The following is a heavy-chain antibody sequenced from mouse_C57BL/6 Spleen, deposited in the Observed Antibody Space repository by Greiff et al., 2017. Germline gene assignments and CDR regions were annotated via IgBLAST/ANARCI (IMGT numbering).Heavy chain of an antibody. J-gene: IGHJ4*01. CDR3: ARRGDYYAIDY. CDR2: IDPSDSYT. Sequence: VKLQQPGAELVMPGASVKLSCKASGYTFTSYWMNWVKQRPGQGLEWIGEIDPSDSYTNYNQKFKGKSTLTVDNSSSTAYMQLSSLTSEDSAVYYGARRGDYYAIDYWGQGTSVTGSS. V-gene: IGHV1-69*01. CDR1: GYTFTSYW.